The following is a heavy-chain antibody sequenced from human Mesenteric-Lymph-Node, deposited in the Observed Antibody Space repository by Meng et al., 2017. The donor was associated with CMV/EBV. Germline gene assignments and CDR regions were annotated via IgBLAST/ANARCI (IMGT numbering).Heavy chain of an antibody. CDR3: ARSDIVTGSPGDY. D-gene: IGHD3-9*01. CDR2: IYPGDYDT. CDR1: GYSFTNYG. J-gene: IGHJ4*02. V-gene: IGHV5-51*01. Sequence: KAYGYSFTNYGIAWVRQMPGKGLEWMGVIYPGDYDTRYSPSFQGHVTISADKSINSAYLQWSSLKASDTAMYYCARSDIVTGSPGDYWGRGTLVTVSS.